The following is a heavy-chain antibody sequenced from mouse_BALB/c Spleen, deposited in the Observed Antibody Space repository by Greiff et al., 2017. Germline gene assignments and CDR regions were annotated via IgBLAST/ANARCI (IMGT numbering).Heavy chain of an antibody. V-gene: IGHV1-7*01. D-gene: IGHD2-14*01. Sequence: QVQLKQSGAELAKPGASVKMSCKASGYTFTSYWMHWVKQRPGQGLEWIGYINPSTGYTEYNQKFKDKATLTADKSSSTAYMQLSSLTSEDSAVYYCARFYRYDGDYWGQGTTLTVSS. CDR2: INPSTGYT. CDR3: ARFYRYDGDY. J-gene: IGHJ2*01. CDR1: GYTFTSYW.